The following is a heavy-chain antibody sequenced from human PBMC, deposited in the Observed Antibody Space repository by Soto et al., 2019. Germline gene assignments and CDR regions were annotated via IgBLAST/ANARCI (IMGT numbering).Heavy chain of an antibody. CDR3: AGGTPIISGTTGGY. CDR2: ISSDGKNK. D-gene: IGHD1-20*01. J-gene: IGHJ4*02. Sequence: QVQLVESGGGVVQPGTSLRLSCEGSGITLRNYAMHWVRQSPGKGLEWVAVISSDGKNKYYADSVKGRFSISRDTSKNAMYLQVNSLRTEDTAVYYCAGGTPIISGTTGGYWGQGTLVTVSS. CDR1: GITLRNYA. V-gene: IGHV3-30*04.